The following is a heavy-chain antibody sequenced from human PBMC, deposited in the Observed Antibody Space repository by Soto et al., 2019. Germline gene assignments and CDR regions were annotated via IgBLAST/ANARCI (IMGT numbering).Heavy chain of an antibody. J-gene: IGHJ6*02. CDR1: GFTVSTNY. V-gene: IGHV3-66*01. Sequence: GGSLRLSCAASGFTVSTNYMTWVRQAPGKGLEWVSLIYSGGSTFYADSVRGRFTISRDNSKNTVFLQMNSLRAADTAVYYCARDTYYYGIDVWGQATTVTVS. CDR3: ARDTYYYGIDV. CDR2: IYSGGST.